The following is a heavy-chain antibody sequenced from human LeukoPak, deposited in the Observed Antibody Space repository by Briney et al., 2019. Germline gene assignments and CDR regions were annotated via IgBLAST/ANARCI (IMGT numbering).Heavy chain of an antibody. Sequence: ASVKVSCKASGYTFTGYYMHWVRQAPGQGLEWMGWINPNSGGTNYAQKFRGRVTMTRDTSISTAYMELSRLRSDDTAVYYCARFYYDSSSHYYYYYMDVWGKGTTVTVSS. D-gene: IGHD3-22*01. CDR2: INPNSGGT. J-gene: IGHJ6*03. V-gene: IGHV1-2*02. CDR1: GYTFTGYY. CDR3: ARFYYDSSSHYYYYYMDV.